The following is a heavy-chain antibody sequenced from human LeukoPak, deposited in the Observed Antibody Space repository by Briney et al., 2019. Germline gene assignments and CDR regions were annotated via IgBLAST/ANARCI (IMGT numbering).Heavy chain of an antibody. Sequence: CVAVISYDGSNKYYADSVKGRFTISRDNSKNTLYLQMNSLRAEDTAVYYCAKDGDYGMDVWGQGTTVTVSS. CDR2: ISYDGSNK. CDR3: AKDGDYGMDV. D-gene: IGHD4-17*01. V-gene: IGHV3-30*18. J-gene: IGHJ6*02.